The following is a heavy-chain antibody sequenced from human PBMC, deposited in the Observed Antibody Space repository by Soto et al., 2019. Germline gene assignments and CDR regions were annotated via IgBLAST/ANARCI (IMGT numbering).Heavy chain of an antibody. CDR2: MNPNSGNT. V-gene: IGHV1-8*01. CDR3: ARSDRGFLEHEFDY. Sequence: QVQLVQSGAEVKKPGASVKVSCKASGYTFTSYDINWVRQATGQGLEWMGWMNPNSGNTGYAQKFQGRVTMTRNTSISTAYMELSSLRSEDTAVYYGARSDRGFLEHEFDYWGQGTLVTVSS. D-gene: IGHD3-3*01. CDR1: GYTFTSYD. J-gene: IGHJ4*02.